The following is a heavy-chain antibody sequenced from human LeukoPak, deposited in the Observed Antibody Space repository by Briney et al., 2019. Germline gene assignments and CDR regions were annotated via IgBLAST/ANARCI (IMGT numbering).Heavy chain of an antibody. D-gene: IGHD3-10*01. J-gene: IGHJ4*02. CDR1: GFTFDDYA. CDR2: MSWNSGSI. Sequence: SLRLSCSASGFTFDDYAMHWVRQAPGKGLAWVSGMSWNSGSIGHADSVKGRFTISGDNAKNSLYLQMNSLRAEDTALYYCARGGGLLWFGEELVFDCWGQGTLVTVSS. CDR3: ARGGGLLWFGEELVFDC. V-gene: IGHV3-9*01.